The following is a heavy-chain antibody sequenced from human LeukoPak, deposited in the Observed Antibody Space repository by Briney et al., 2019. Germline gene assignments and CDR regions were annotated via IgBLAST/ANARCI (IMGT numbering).Heavy chain of an antibody. V-gene: IGHV1-69*13. Sequence: GASVKVSCKASGGTFSSYATSWVRQAPGQGLEWMGGIIPIFGTANYAQKFQGRVTITADESTSTAYMELSSLRSEDTAVYYCALYDSSGYYHYFDYWGQGTLVTVSS. J-gene: IGHJ4*02. CDR1: GGTFSSYA. D-gene: IGHD3-22*01. CDR2: IIPIFGTA. CDR3: ALYDSSGYYHYFDY.